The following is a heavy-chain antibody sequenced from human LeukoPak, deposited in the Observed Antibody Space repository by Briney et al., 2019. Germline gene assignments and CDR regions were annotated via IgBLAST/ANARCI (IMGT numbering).Heavy chain of an antibody. V-gene: IGHV4-39*07. Sequence: SETLSLTCTVSGGSISTGSYYWSWIRQPPGKGLEWIGEINHSGSTNYNPSLKSRVTISVDTSKDQFSLKLSSVTAADTAVYYCRRSRGNYYMDVWGKGTTATISS. CDR3: RRSRGNYYMDV. CDR1: GGSISTGSYY. J-gene: IGHJ6*03. CDR2: INHSGST.